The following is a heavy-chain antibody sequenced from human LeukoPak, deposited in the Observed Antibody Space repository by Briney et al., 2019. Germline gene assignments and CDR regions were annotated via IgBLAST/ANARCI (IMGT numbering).Heavy chain of an antibody. Sequence: SETLSRTGIGSGGSISSSSYYWGWIRQPPGKGLEWNGSIYYSGSTYYNASLKSRVTISVDTSRNQFSLKLSSVTAADTAVYYCARQTIRYFDYWGQGTLVSVSS. CDR3: ARQTIRYFDY. CDR2: IYYSGST. J-gene: IGHJ4*02. D-gene: IGHD1-14*01. V-gene: IGHV4-39*01. CDR1: GGSISSSSYY.